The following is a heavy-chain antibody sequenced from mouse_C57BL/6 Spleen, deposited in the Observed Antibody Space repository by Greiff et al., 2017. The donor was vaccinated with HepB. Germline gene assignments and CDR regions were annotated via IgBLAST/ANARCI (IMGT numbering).Heavy chain of an antibody. J-gene: IGHJ3*01. CDR3: ARHDYDVYPLFAY. D-gene: IGHD2-4*01. V-gene: IGHV3-6*01. CDR1: GYSITSGYY. Sequence: EVKLVESGPGLVKPSQSLSLTCSVTGYSITSGYYWNWIRQFPGNKLEWMGYISYDGSNNYNPSLKNRISITRDTSKNQFFLKLNSVTTEDTATYYCARHDYDVYPLFAYWGQGTLVTVSA. CDR2: ISYDGSN.